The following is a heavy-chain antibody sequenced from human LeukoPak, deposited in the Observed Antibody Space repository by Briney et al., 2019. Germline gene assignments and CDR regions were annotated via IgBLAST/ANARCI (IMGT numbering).Heavy chain of an antibody. CDR1: GFTFSSYG. Sequence: GGSLRLSCAASGFTFSSYGMSWVRQAPGKGLEWVSAISGSGGSTYYADSVKGRFTISRDNSKNTLYLQMNSLRAEDTAVYYCAKDLYYGSGSYHVYYFDYWGQGTLVTVSS. D-gene: IGHD3-10*01. CDR3: AKDLYYGSGSYHVYYFDY. CDR2: ISGSGGST. V-gene: IGHV3-23*01. J-gene: IGHJ4*02.